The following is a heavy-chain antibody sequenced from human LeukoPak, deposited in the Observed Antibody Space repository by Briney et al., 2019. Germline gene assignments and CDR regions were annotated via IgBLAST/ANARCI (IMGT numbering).Heavy chain of an antibody. V-gene: IGHV4-28*03. D-gene: IGHD6-6*01. Sequence: SETLSLTCAVSGYSISSSNWWGWIRQPPGKGLEWIGYIYCSGSTNYNPSLKSRVTISVDTSKNQFSLKLSSVTAADTAVYYCARELAGSSSYFDYWGQGTLVTVSS. CDR1: GYSISSSNW. CDR2: IYCSGST. J-gene: IGHJ4*02. CDR3: ARELAGSSSYFDY.